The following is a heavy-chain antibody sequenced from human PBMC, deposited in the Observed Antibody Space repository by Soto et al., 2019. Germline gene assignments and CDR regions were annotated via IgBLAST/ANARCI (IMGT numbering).Heavy chain of an antibody. CDR1: GFTFSSYA. CDR3: AKDLGVVIGEGFDY. J-gene: IGHJ4*02. Sequence: GGSLRLSCAASGFTFSSYAMSWVRQAPGKGLEWVSAISGSGGSTYYADSVKGRFTISRDNSKNTLYLQMTSLSAEDTAVYYCAKDLGVVIGEGFDYWGQGPLVTVSS. V-gene: IGHV3-23*01. D-gene: IGHD3-3*01. CDR2: ISGSGGST.